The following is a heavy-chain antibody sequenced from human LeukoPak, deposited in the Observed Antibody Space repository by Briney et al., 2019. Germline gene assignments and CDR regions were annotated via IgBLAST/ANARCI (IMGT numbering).Heavy chain of an antibody. CDR1: GFTFSSYA. V-gene: IGHV3-30-3*01. CDR3: ARDQPDYYDSSGYLGY. Sequence: GRSLRLSCAASGFTFSSYAMYWVRQAPGKGLEWVAVISYDGSNEYYADSVKGRFTISRDNSKNTLYLQMNSLRAEDTAVYYCARDQPDYYDSSGYLGYWGQGTLVTVSS. J-gene: IGHJ4*02. CDR2: ISYDGSNE. D-gene: IGHD3-22*01.